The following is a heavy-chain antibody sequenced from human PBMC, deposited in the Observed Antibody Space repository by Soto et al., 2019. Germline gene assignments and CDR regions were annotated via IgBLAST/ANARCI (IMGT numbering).Heavy chain of an antibody. CDR1: GFTFSSYG. CDR3: ANAPSTVNRGVYYYGMDV. CDR2: ISYDGSNK. J-gene: IGHJ6*02. V-gene: IGHV3-30*18. Sequence: GGSLRLSCAASGFTFSSYGMHWVRQAPGKGLEWVAVISYDGSNKYYADSVKGRFTISRDNSKNTLYLQMNSLRAEDTAVYYCANAPSTVNRGVYYYGMDVWGQGTTVTVSS. D-gene: IGHD4-17*01.